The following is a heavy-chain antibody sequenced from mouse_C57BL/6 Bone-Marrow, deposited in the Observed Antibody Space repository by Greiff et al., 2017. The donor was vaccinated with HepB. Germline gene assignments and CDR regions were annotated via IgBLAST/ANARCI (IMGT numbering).Heavy chain of an antibody. V-gene: IGHV1-64*01. Sequence: QVQLQQPGAELVKPGASVKLSCKASGYTFTSYWMHWVKQRPGQGLEWIGMIHPNSGSTNYNEKFKGKATLTVDTSSSTAYMQLSSLTSEDSAVYYCARGDYGSGFAYWGQGTLVTVSA. CDR3: ARGDYGSGFAY. J-gene: IGHJ3*01. CDR1: GYTFTSYW. D-gene: IGHD1-1*01. CDR2: IHPNSGST.